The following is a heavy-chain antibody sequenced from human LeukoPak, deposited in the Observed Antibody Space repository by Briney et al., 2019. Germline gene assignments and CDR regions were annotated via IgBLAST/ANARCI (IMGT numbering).Heavy chain of an antibody. CDR2: ISAGGGST. V-gene: IGHV3-23*01. J-gene: IGHJ3*02. CDR1: GFTFSSYA. Sequence: GGSLRLSCAASGFTFSSYAMSWVRQAPGKGLEWVSAISAGGGSTYSSDSVQGRFTISRDNSKNTLSLQMNSLRAEDTAVYYCAKARSLYGAFDIWGQGTIVTVSS. D-gene: IGHD2/OR15-2a*01. CDR3: AKARSLYGAFDI.